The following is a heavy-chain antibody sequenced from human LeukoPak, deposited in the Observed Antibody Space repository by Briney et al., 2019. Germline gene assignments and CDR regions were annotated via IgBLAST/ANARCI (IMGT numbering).Heavy chain of an antibody. D-gene: IGHD3-22*01. CDR2: IKQDGSEK. CDR1: GFTFSSYW. CDR3: ARGPPPGTYYYDSSGYYGY. J-gene: IGHJ4*02. Sequence: GGSLRLSCAASGFTFSSYWMSWVRQAPGKGLEWVANIKQDGSEKYYVDSVKGRFTISRDNAKNSLYLQMNSLRAEDTAVYYCARGPPPGTYYYDSSGYYGYWGQGTLVTVSS. V-gene: IGHV3-7*01.